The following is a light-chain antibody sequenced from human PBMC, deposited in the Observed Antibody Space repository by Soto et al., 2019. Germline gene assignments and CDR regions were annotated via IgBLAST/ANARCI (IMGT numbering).Light chain of an antibody. CDR2: SNN. J-gene: IGLJ1*01. V-gene: IGLV1-44*01. CDR3: ASWDDTLNAYV. Sequence: QSVLTQTPSASGTPGQMVTISCSGGNSNVGNKVVHWYQQLPGTAPRRLIHSNNRRPSGVPDRFSGSKSGTSASLAINGLQSEDEADYYCASWDDTLNAYVFGAGTKVTVL. CDR1: NSNVGNKV.